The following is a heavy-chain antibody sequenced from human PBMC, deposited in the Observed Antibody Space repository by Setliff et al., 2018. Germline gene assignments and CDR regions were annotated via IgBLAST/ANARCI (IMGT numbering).Heavy chain of an antibody. D-gene: IGHD3-10*01. CDR3: ATAYASGSFVF. Sequence: GALRLSCVASGFTFSAYGMSWVRQAPGKGLEWVSSVYNGNDETKYADSVKGRFTISRDRSKNTVYLQMNRLRAEDTAVYYCATAYASGSFVFWGQGTLVTVSS. CDR2: VYNGNDET. CDR1: GFTFSAYG. V-gene: IGHV3-23*01. J-gene: IGHJ4*02.